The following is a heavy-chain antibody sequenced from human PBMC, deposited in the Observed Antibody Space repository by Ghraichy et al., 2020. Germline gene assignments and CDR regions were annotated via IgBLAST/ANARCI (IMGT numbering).Heavy chain of an antibody. J-gene: IGHJ4*02. Sequence: GGSLRLSCAASGFTFSRYGMSWVRQAPGKGPEWVSVISPSGGDTFYADSVKGRFTISRDNSKNTLYLQMNSLRAGDTAVYYCATERLGSGLAQRPSALKFWGQGTLVTVSS. CDR1: GFTFSRYG. CDR3: ATERLGSGLAQRPSALKF. V-gene: IGHV3-23*01. CDR2: ISPSGGDT. D-gene: IGHD6-19*01.